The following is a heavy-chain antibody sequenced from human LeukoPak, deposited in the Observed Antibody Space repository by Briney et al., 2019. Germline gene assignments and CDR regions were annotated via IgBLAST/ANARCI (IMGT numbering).Heavy chain of an antibody. J-gene: IGHJ4*02. CDR3: ARDGSIGYCSSTSCSHYFDY. Sequence: PSETLSLTCTVSGGSISSGGYYWSWIRQPPGKGLEWIGYIYHSGSTYYNPSLKSRVTISVDTSKNQFSLKLSSVTAADTAVYYCARDGSIGYCSSTSCSHYFDYWGQGTLVTVSS. D-gene: IGHD2-2*01. V-gene: IGHV4-30-2*01. CDR2: IYHSGST. CDR1: GGSISSGGYY.